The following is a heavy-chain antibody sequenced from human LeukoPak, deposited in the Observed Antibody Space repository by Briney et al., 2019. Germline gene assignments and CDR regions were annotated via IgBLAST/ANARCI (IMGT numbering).Heavy chain of an antibody. D-gene: IGHD4-17*01. CDR2: INTNTGNP. CDR1: GYTITSYN. CDR3: ARARPTDDYGDYGEGY. V-gene: IGHV7-4-1*02. J-gene: IGHJ4*02. Sequence: ASVKVSCKSSGYTITSYNMNLVRQAPGQGLEWMGWINTNTGNPTYAQGFTGRFVFSLDTSVSTAYLQISSLKAEDTAVYYCARARPTDDYGDYGEGYWGQGTLVTVSS.